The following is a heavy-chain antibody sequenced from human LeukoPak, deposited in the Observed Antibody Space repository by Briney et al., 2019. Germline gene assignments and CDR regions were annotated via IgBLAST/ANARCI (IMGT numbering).Heavy chain of an antibody. Sequence: GGSLRLSCAASGFTFSSYSMNWVRQGPGKGLEWVSSISSSSSYIYYADSVKGRFTISRDNAKNSLYLQMNSLRAEDTAVYYCARDLNYGSGSEYYYYYGMDVWGQGTTVTVSS. CDR3: ARDLNYGSGSEYYYYYGMDV. V-gene: IGHV3-21*01. CDR1: GFTFSSYS. J-gene: IGHJ6*02. D-gene: IGHD3-10*01. CDR2: ISSSSSYI.